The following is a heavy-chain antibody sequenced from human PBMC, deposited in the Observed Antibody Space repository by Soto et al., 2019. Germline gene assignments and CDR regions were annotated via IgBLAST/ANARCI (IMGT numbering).Heavy chain of an antibody. Sequence: GASVKVSCKASGYTFTGYYMHWVRQAPGQGLEWMGWINPNSGGTNYAQKFQGWVTMTRDTSISTAYMELSRLRSDDTAVYYCARDRALRFSDDMDVWGQGTTVTVSS. J-gene: IGHJ6*02. D-gene: IGHD3-3*01. CDR3: ARDRALRFSDDMDV. CDR1: GYTFTGYY. V-gene: IGHV1-2*04. CDR2: INPNSGGT.